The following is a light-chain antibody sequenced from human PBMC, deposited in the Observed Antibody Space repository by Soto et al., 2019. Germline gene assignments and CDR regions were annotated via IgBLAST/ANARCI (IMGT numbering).Light chain of an antibody. CDR1: TSDIGNYNY. Sequence: QSALTQPASVSGSPGQSITISCTGTTSDIGNYNYVSWYQQYAGKGPRLILYEVINRPSGVSNRFSGSKSGTTASLTISGLQAEDEADYYCNSYINGNTAVAFGGGTKLTVL. V-gene: IGLV2-14*01. CDR3: NSYINGNTAVA. J-gene: IGLJ2*01. CDR2: EVI.